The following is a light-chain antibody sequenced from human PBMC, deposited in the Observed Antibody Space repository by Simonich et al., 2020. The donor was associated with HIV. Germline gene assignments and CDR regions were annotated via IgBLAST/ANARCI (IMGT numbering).Light chain of an antibody. J-gene: IGLJ3*02. CDR1: SSDVGYYNY. V-gene: IGLV2-8*01. CDR2: EVN. Sequence: QSALTQPPSASGSPGQSVTISCTGTSSDVGYYNYVSWYQPHPGKAPKLMLYEVNKRPSGVPDRFSGSKSGNTASLTISGLQAEDEADYYCCSYAGRYSWVFGGGTKLTVL. CDR3: CSYAGRYSWV.